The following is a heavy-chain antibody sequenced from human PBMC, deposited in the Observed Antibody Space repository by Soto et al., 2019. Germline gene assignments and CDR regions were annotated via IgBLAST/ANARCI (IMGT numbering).Heavy chain of an antibody. V-gene: IGHV1-18*01. J-gene: IGHJ6*02. CDR2: ISGYNGNT. CDR3: AREYGMDV. CDR1: GYSFHTYA. Sequence: QVQLVQSGAEVKKPGASVNVSCKASGYSFHTYAISWVRQAPGQGLEWVGWISGYNGNTNYAQKFQGRVTLSRDTSTKTAFMELRSLTGDDTGVYYCAREYGMDVWGQGTTVTVSS.